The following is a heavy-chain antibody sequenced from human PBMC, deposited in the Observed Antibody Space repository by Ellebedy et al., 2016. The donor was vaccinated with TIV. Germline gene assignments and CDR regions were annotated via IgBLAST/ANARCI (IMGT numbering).Heavy chain of an antibody. CDR3: AGSSGYYYSDY. J-gene: IGHJ4*02. Sequence: GGSLRLXXAASGFTFSSYSMNWVRQAPGKELEWVSSISSGSSYIYYADSVKGRFTISRDNAKNSLFLQMTSLRAEDTAVYYCAGSSGYYYSDYWGQGTLVTVSS. D-gene: IGHD3-22*01. CDR1: GFTFSSYS. CDR2: ISSGSSYI. V-gene: IGHV3-21*01.